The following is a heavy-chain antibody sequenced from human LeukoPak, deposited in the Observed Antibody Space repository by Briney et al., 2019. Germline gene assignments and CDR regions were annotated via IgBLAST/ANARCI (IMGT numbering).Heavy chain of an antibody. CDR2: ISYDGSNK. CDR3: STFYYVPR. V-gene: IGHV3-30-3*01. CDR1: GFTFSSYA. Sequence: GGSLRLSCAASGFTFSSYAMHWVRQAPGKGLEWVAVISYDGSNKYYADSVKGRFTISRDNSKNTLYLQLNSLRVEDTAIYYCSTFYYVPRWGQGTLVTVSS. J-gene: IGHJ4*02. D-gene: IGHD3-16*01.